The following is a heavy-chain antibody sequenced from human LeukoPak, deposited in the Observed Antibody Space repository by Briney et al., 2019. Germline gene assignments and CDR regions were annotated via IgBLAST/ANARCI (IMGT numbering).Heavy chain of an antibody. Sequence: PSETLSLTCAVSGGSISSSNWWSWVRQPPGKGLEWIGEIYHSGSTNYNPSLKSRVTISVDKSKNQFSLKLSSVTAADTAVYYCARGSNRYYYGSGSPDYWGQGTLVTVSS. CDR2: IYHSGST. J-gene: IGHJ4*02. CDR3: ARGSNRYYYGSGSPDY. V-gene: IGHV4-4*02. CDR1: GGSISSSNW. D-gene: IGHD3-10*01.